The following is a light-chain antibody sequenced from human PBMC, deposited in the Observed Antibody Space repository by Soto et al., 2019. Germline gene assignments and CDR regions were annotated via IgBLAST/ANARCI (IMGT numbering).Light chain of an antibody. J-gene: IGKJ5*01. V-gene: IGKV3-11*01. CDR3: QQLSNWPPIT. Sequence: EIVLTQSPATLSVSPGERATLSCRASQSISSLLAWYQQKPGQAPRLLIYDASNRATGIPARFSGSGSGTDFTLTISSLEPEDFAVYYCQQLSNWPPITFGQGTRLEIK. CDR1: QSISSL. CDR2: DAS.